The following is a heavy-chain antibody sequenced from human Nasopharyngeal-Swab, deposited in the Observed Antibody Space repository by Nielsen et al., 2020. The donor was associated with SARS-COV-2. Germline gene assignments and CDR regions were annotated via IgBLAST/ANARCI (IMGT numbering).Heavy chain of an antibody. CDR2: ISYDGSNK. Sequence: GESLKISCAASGFTFSSYAMHWVRQAPGKGLEWVAVISYDGSNKYYVDSVKGRFTISRGNSKNTLSLQMNSLRAEDTAVYYCARGRGGSYFSYFEYWGQGTLVTVSS. CDR3: ARGRGGSYFSYFEY. V-gene: IGHV3-30-3*01. CDR1: GFTFSSYA. J-gene: IGHJ4*02. D-gene: IGHD1-26*01.